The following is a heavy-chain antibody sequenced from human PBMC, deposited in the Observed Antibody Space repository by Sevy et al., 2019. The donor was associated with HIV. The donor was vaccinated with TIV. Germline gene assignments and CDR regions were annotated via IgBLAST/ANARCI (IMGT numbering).Heavy chain of an antibody. Sequence: ASVKVSCKASGYRFEIYGISWERQAPGRGLEWMGWSSGHNANTNYAQKFQDRVTMTTDTSTSTVYMELRRLTFDDTAVYYCARERAPYYYDSSGFLDAFDMWGQGTMVTVSS. CDR3: ARERAPYYYDSSGFLDAFDM. V-gene: IGHV1-18*01. D-gene: IGHD3-22*01. CDR1: GYRFEIYG. J-gene: IGHJ3*02. CDR2: SSGHNANT.